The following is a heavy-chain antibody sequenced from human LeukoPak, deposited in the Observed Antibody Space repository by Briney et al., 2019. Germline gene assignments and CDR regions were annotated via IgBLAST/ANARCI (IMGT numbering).Heavy chain of an antibody. J-gene: IGHJ6*02. CDR3: VRDKWVRAGSSWLHYGMDV. V-gene: IGHV4-30-4*02. CDR2: IYYSGSA. D-gene: IGHD6-13*01. Sequence: SDTLSLTCTVSGVSISSADNYWTWIRQPPGKGLEWIGYIYYSGSAYYNPSLKSRVNITLDTSKNLVSLKLTAADTAVYYCVRDKWVRAGSSWLHYGMDVWGQGTTVTVSS. CDR1: GVSISSADNY.